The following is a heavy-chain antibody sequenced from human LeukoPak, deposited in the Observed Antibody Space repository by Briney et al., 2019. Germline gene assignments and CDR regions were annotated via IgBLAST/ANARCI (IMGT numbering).Heavy chain of an antibody. CDR3: ARRKRSGCSSTSCLLNWFDP. Sequence: SETLSLTCAVYGGSFSGYYWSWIRQPPGKGLEWIGEINHSGSTNYNPSLKSRVTISVDTSKNQFSLKLSSVTAADMAVYYCARRKRSGCSSTSCLLNWFDPWGQGTLVTVSS. V-gene: IGHV4-34*01. CDR1: GGSFSGYY. J-gene: IGHJ5*02. D-gene: IGHD2-2*01. CDR2: INHSGST.